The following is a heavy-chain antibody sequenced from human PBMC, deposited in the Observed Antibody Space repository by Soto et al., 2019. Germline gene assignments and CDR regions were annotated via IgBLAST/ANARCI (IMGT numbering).Heavy chain of an antibody. CDR2: IYPGDSDT. D-gene: IGHD3-10*01. Sequence: GESLKISCKGSGYTFSTYWIDWVRQMPGKGLEWMGIIYPGDSDTKYSPAFQGQVTISADKSINTAYLQWTSLEASDTAMYYCARKFAPEFFDSWGQGTLVTVSS. J-gene: IGHJ4*02. CDR1: GYTFSTYW. V-gene: IGHV5-51*01. CDR3: ARKFAPEFFDS.